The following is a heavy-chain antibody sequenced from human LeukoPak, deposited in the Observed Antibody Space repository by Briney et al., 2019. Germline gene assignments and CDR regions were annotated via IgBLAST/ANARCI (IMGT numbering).Heavy chain of an antibody. D-gene: IGHD1-26*01. CDR1: GGTFSSYA. V-gene: IGHV1-69*05. J-gene: IGHJ4*02. Sequence: SVKVSCKPSGGTFSSYAISWVRPAPGQGLEWMGGIIPIFGTENYAQKFQGRVTITTDESTSTAYMELSSLRSEDTAVYYCAADRAVGAPSWGFDYWGQGTLVTVSS. CDR3: AADRAVGAPSWGFDY. CDR2: IIPIFGTE.